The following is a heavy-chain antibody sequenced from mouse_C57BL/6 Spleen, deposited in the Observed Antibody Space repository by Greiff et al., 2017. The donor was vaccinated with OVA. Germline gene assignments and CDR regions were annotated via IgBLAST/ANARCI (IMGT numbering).Heavy chain of an antibody. Sequence: QVQLQQPGAELVKPGASVKLSCKASGYTFTSYWMHWVKQRPGQGLEWIGMIHPNSGSTNYNEKFKSKATLTVDKSSSTAYMQLSSLTSEDSAVYYGARWDYYDVRAFGYWGQGTTLTVSS. D-gene: IGHD1-1*01. CDR3: ARWDYYDVRAFGY. J-gene: IGHJ2*01. CDR2: IHPNSGST. CDR1: GYTFTSYW. V-gene: IGHV1-64*01.